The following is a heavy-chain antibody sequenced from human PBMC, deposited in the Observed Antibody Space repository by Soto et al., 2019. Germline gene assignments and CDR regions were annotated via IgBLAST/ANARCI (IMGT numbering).Heavy chain of an antibody. V-gene: IGHV3-30-3*01. D-gene: IGHD1-26*01. Sequence: QVQLVESGGGVVQPGRSLRLSCAASGFIFSSYTMHWVRQAPGKGLEWVGVITYDGSNQYYADSMKGRFTISRDNSRNMLFLQMNSLRPDDTAVYYCARAPSGSYPEFDYWGQGTLVTVSS. CDR1: GFIFSSYT. CDR2: ITYDGSNQ. CDR3: ARAPSGSYPEFDY. J-gene: IGHJ4*02.